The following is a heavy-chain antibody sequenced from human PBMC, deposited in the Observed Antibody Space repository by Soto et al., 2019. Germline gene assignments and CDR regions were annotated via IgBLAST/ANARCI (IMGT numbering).Heavy chain of an antibody. CDR2: FDPEDGET. D-gene: IGHD2-2*01. CDR1: GYTLTELS. J-gene: IGHJ6*02. V-gene: IGHV1-24*01. CDR3: ATGLGIVVPAAGYGMDV. Sequence: GASVKVSCKVSGYTLTELSMHWVRQAPGKGLEWMGGFDPEDGETIYAQKFQGRVTMTEDTSTDTAYMELSSLRSEDTAVYYCATGLGIVVPAAGYGMDVWGQGTTVTVS.